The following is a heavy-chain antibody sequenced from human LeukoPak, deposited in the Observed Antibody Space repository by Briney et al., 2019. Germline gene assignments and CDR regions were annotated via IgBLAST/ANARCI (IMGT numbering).Heavy chain of an antibody. CDR3: AREVPLVGALDY. D-gene: IGHD1-26*01. V-gene: IGHV4-59*01. CDR1: GGSISNYY. CDR2: IYYSGNT. J-gene: IGHJ4*02. Sequence: SETLSLTCTVSGGSISNYYWSWIRQPPGKGLEWIGYIYYSGNTNYNPSLKGRLTISVDTSKNQLSLKLSSVTAADTAVYYCAREVPLVGALDYWGQGTLVTVSS.